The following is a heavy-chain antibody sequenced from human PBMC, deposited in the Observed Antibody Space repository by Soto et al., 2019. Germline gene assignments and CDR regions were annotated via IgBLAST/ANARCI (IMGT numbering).Heavy chain of an antibody. V-gene: IGHV3-53*01. CDR2: IYSGGAT. J-gene: IGHJ4*02. CDR1: GFTISTNY. Sequence: PGGSLRLSCAASGFTISTNYMSWVRQAPGKGLEWVSVIYSGGATYYTDSVKGRFTISRDNSKNTLYLQMNSLRADDTAVYYCASLTRGEKPQDYWGQGTLVTV. CDR3: ASLTRGEKPQDY. D-gene: IGHD3-16*01.